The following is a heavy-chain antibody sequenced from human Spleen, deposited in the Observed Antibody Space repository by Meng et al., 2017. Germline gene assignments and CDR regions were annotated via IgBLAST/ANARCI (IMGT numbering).Heavy chain of an antibody. Sequence: ESLNISRAASGFSFRDYWLSWVRPAPGKGLEGVSYISDSCSSIYYADSVKGRFTISRDNAENSLFLQMNSLRVDDTAVYYCVSEMYTSSWYYGIDYWGQGALVTVSS. J-gene: IGHJ4*02. CDR2: ISDSCSSI. V-gene: IGHV3-48*04. D-gene: IGHD6-13*01. CDR3: VSEMYTSSWYYGIDY. CDR1: GFSFRDYW.